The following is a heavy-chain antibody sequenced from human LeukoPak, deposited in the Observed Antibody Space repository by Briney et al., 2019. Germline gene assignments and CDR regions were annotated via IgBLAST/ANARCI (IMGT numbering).Heavy chain of an antibody. D-gene: IGHD1-26*01. V-gene: IGHV1-8*03. J-gene: IGHJ4*02. Sequence: ASVKVSCKTSGYTFNDYDINWVRQATGQGLEWMGWMNPNSGNTGYAQKFQGRVTITRNTSISTAYMELSSLRSEDTAVYYCARNVRRGSYSVPLGYWGQGTLVTVSS. CDR3: ARNVRRGSYSVPLGY. CDR1: GYTFNDYD. CDR2: MNPNSGNT.